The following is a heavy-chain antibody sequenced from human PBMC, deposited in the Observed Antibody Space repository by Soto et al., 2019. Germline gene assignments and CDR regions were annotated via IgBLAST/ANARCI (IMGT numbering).Heavy chain of an antibody. Sequence: ASVKVSCKASGYTFTGYYMHWVRQAPGQGLEWMGWINPNSGGTNYAQKFQGRVTMTRDTSISTAYMELSRLRSDDTAVYYCARGVGAPNAKYYYYGMDVWGQGTTVPVSS. CDR3: ARGVGAPNAKYYYYGMDV. J-gene: IGHJ6*02. D-gene: IGHD1-26*01. CDR1: GYTFTGYY. V-gene: IGHV1-2*02. CDR2: INPNSGGT.